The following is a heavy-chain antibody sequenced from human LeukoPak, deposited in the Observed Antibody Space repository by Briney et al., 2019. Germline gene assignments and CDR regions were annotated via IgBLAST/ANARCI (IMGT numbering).Heavy chain of an antibody. V-gene: IGHV3-23*01. CDR1: GFTFSSYA. CDR3: AISSGYSYAYY. J-gene: IGHJ4*02. D-gene: IGHD5-18*01. Sequence: GGSLRLSCAASGFTFSSYAMSWVRQAPGKSLEWVSGIGGSGSRTYYADSVKGRFTISRDNSKNTLYLQMNSLRAEDTAVYYCAISSGYSYAYYWGQGTLVTVSS. CDR2: IGGSGSRT.